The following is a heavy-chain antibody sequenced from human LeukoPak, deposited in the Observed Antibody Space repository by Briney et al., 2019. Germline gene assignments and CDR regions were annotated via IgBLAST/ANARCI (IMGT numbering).Heavy chain of an antibody. CDR2: TYYRSKWYN. CDR3: ARDQWCSSTSCYYFDY. D-gene: IGHD2-2*01. CDR1: GDSVSSNSAA. Sequence: SQTLSLTCAISGDSVSSNSAALNWIRQSPSRGLEWLVRTYYRSKWYNDYAVSVKSRITINPDTSKNQFSLQLNSVTPEDTAVYYCARDQWCSSTSCYYFDYWGQGTLVTVSS. V-gene: IGHV6-1*01. J-gene: IGHJ4*02.